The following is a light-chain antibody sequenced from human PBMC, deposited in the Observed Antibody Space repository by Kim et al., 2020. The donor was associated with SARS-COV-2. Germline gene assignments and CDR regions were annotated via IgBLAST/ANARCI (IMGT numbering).Light chain of an antibody. CDR1: ESIINY. J-gene: IGKJ4*01. V-gene: IGKV1-39*01. CDR2: AAS. Sequence: DIQMTQSPSSLSASVGDRVTITCRASESIINYLNWYQQKPGKAPRLLIYAASNLQSGVPSRFSGSGVGTDFTLTIGSLQPEDFATYYCQQSYSTPRLTFGGGTKVDIK. CDR3: QQSYSTPRLT.